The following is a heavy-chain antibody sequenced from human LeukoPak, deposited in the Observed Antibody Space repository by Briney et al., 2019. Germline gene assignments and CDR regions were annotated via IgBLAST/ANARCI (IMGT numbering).Heavy chain of an antibody. Sequence: SETLSLTCTVSGGSISSSSSFWGWIRQPPGKGLKWIGTIYYSGSTYYNPSLNSRVTMSVDTSKNQFSLKLSSVTAADTAVYFCARVLIAPYFDYWGQGTLVTVSS. V-gene: IGHV4-39*01. CDR3: ARVLIAPYFDY. D-gene: IGHD6-13*01. CDR2: IYYSGST. J-gene: IGHJ4*02. CDR1: GGSISSSSSF.